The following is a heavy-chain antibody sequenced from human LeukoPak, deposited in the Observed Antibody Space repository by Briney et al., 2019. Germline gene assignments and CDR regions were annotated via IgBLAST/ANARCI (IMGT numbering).Heavy chain of an antibody. Sequence: GESLKISCKGSGYTFTSYWIGWVRQMPGKGLEWMGIIYPGDSNIRYSPSFEGQVTISADKSISTAYLQWSSLKASDTAMYYCATTEGPFDNYFDYWGQGTLVTVSS. D-gene: IGHD3-9*01. V-gene: IGHV5-51*01. CDR3: ATTEGPFDNYFDY. CDR2: IYPGDSNI. CDR1: GYTFTSYW. J-gene: IGHJ4*02.